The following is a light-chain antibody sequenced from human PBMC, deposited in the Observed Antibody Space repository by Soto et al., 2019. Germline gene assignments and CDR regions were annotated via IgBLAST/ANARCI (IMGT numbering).Light chain of an antibody. CDR1: QSVTSN. V-gene: IGKV3D-15*01. CDR3: QQYNNWPRT. CDR2: GVS. Sequence: EIFLTQSPDTLSLSPGERATLSCRASQSVTSNYLAWYQQKPGQAPRLLIYGVSSRATGIPDRFSGSGSGTEFTLTIGSLQSEDFAVYYCQQYNNWPRTFGQGTKVDIK. J-gene: IGKJ1*01.